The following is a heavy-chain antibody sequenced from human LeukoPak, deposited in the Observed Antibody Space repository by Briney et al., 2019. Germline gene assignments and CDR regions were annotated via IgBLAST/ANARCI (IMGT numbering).Heavy chain of an antibody. CDR3: ARERPGRYYYYYMDV. D-gene: IGHD5-24*01. CDR2: INHSGST. CDR1: GGSISNKY. J-gene: IGHJ6*03. V-gene: IGHV4-34*01. Sequence: SPSETLSLTCTVSGGSISNKYWSWIRQPPGKGLEWIGEINHSGSTNYNPSLKSRVTISVDTSKNQFSLKLSSVTAADTAVYYCARERPGRYYYYYMDVWGKGTTVTVSS.